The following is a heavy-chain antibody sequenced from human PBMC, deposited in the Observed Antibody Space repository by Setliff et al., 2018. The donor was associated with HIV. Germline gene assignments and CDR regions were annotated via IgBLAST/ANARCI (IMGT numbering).Heavy chain of an antibody. Sequence: PSETLSLTCTVSGGSISNHYWSWIRQPPEKGLEWIGSIFYSGNTNYNPSLKSRVTISVDKSKNQFSLKLSSVTAADTAVYYCARGRAEYVAVAVMGSWFDPWGQGTLVTVSS. CDR2: IFYSGNT. J-gene: IGHJ5*02. V-gene: IGHV4-59*11. CDR1: GGSISNHY. CDR3: ARGRAEYVAVAVMGSWFDP. D-gene: IGHD6-19*01.